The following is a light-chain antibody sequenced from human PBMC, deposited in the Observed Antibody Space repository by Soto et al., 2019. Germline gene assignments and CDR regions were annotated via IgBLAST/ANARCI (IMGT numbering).Light chain of an antibody. CDR3: QQRSNWPIT. CDR1: QSVRSS. V-gene: IGKV3-11*01. J-gene: IGKJ5*01. Sequence: EIMLTQSPGTLSVWPWKRASLXFRASQSVRSSLAWYQQKPGQAPRLFIYDASARATGIPARFSGSGSGTDFTLTISSLEPEDFAVYYCQQRSNWPITFGQGTRLEI. CDR2: DAS.